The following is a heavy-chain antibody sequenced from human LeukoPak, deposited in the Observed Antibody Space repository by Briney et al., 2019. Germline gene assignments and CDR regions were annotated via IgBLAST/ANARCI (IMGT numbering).Heavy chain of an antibody. CDR3: VRIVVGGTWDY. D-gene: IGHD6-19*01. CDR1: GFTLTGYG. J-gene: IGHJ4*02. CDR2: IWYDGNNK. V-gene: IGHV3-33*01. Sequence: GRSLRLSCAASGFTLTGYGMHWVRHAPGKGLEWVAVIWYDGNNKHYVDSVKGRFTISRDTSKNTLYLQMNSLRAEDTALYYCVRIVVGGTWDYWGQGTLVTVSS.